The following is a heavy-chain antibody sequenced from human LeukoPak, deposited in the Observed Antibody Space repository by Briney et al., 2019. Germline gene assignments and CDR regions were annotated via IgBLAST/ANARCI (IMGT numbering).Heavy chain of an antibody. CDR2: ICSGGNT. CDR3: ARDGPWKSDV. V-gene: IGHV4-39*02. CDR1: GDSVSSSYY. D-gene: IGHD1-1*01. J-gene: IGHJ4*02. Sequence: SETLSLTCTVSGDSVSSSYYWGWIRQPPGKGLEWIGSICSGGNTCYNPSLQSRVTISADSSKNHFFLQLTSATAADTAVYFCARDGPWKSDVWGRGTLVTVSS.